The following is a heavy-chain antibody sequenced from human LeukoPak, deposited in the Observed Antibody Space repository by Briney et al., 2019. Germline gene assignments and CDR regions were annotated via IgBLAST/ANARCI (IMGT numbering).Heavy chain of an antibody. J-gene: IGHJ4*02. CDR3: ARDRQQLALGFDY. V-gene: IGHV3-33*01. CDR1: GFTFSSYG. CDR2: IWYDGSNK. Sequence: GGSLRLSCAASGFTFSSYGMHWVRQAPGKGPEWVAVIWYDGSNKYYADSVKGRFTISRDNSKNTLYLQMNSLRAEDTAVYYCARDRQQLALGFDYWGQGTLVTVSS. D-gene: IGHD6-13*01.